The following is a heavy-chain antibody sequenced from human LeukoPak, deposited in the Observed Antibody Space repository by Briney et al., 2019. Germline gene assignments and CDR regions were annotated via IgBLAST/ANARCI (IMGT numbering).Heavy chain of an antibody. CDR1: GGSISSGGYY. D-gene: IGHD3-10*01. CDR2: IYYSGSP. Sequence: PSQTLSLTCTVPGGSISSGGYYWSWIRQHPGKGLEWIGYIYYSGSPYYNPSLKSRVTISVDTSKNQFSLKLSSVTAADTAVYYCASGVRAAHYYYYYYMDVWGKGTTVTVSS. CDR3: ASGVRAAHYYYYYYMDV. J-gene: IGHJ6*03. V-gene: IGHV4-31*03.